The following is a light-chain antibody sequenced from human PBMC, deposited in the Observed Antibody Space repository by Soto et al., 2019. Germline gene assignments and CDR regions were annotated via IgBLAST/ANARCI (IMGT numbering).Light chain of an antibody. Sequence: QSALTQPASVSGSPGQSITIACTGTSSDIGGYNFVSWYQQHPGKAPKLLIYDVGNRPSGVSNRFSGSKSGNTASLTISGLQAEDAANYYCNSYRTVSTYVFGTGTKLTVL. CDR1: SSDIGGYNF. CDR3: NSYRTVSTYV. V-gene: IGLV2-14*01. J-gene: IGLJ1*01. CDR2: DVG.